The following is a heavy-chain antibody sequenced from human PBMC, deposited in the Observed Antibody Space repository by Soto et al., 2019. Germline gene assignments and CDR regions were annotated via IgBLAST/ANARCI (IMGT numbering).Heavy chain of an antibody. CDR3: ASSYYDSSGSSDY. D-gene: IGHD3-22*01. J-gene: IGHJ4*02. CDR1: GFTFSSYA. V-gene: IGHV3-23*01. CDR2: ISGSGGST. Sequence: PGGSLRLSCAASGFTFSSYAMSWVRQAPGKVLEWVSAISGSGGSTYYADSVKGRFTISRDNSKNTLYLQMNSLRAEDTAVYYCASSYYDSSGSSDYWGQGTLVTVSS.